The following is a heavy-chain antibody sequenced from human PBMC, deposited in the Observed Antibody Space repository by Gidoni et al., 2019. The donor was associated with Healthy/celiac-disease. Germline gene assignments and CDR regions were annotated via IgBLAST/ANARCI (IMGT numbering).Heavy chain of an antibody. CDR1: GFTFSSYS. CDR2: ISSSSSTI. V-gene: IGHV3-48*01. CDR3: ARDNDGDAFDI. Sequence: EVQLVESGGGLVQPGGSLRLSCAASGFTFSSYSMNWVRQAPGKGLEWVSYISSSSSTIYYADSVKGRFTISRDNAKNSLYLQMNSLRAEDTAVYYCARDNDGDAFDIWGQGTMVTVSS. D-gene: IGHD2-8*01. J-gene: IGHJ3*02.